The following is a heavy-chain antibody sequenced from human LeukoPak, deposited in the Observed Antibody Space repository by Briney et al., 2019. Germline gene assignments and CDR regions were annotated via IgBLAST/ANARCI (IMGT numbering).Heavy chain of an antibody. CDR1: GYTFTSYD. CDR2: MNPNSGNT. D-gene: IGHD3-9*01. Sequence: ASVKVSCKASGYTFTSYDINWVRQATGQGLEWMGWMNPNSGNTGYAQKFQGRVTMTRNTSISTAYMELSSLRSEDTAVYYCARVLRYFDWLPNWFDPWGQGTLVTVSS. J-gene: IGHJ5*02. CDR3: ARVLRYFDWLPNWFDP. V-gene: IGHV1-8*01.